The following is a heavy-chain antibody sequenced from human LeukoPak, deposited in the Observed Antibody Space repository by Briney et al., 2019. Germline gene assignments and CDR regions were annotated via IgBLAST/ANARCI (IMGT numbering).Heavy chain of an antibody. Sequence: PSETLSLTCTVSGGSISSSSYYWGWIRQPPGKGLEWIGSIYYSGSTYYNPSLKSRVTISVDTSKNQFSLKLSSVAAADTAVYYCARHLIYYGSGSYYRSPFDYWGQGTLVTVSS. V-gene: IGHV4-39*01. J-gene: IGHJ4*02. CDR1: GGSISSSSYY. D-gene: IGHD3-10*01. CDR3: ARHLIYYGSGSYYRSPFDY. CDR2: IYYSGST.